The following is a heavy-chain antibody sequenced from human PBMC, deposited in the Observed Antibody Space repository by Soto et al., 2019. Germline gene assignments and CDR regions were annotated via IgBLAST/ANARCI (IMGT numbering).Heavy chain of an antibody. CDR2: ISYDGSNK. Sequence: PGGSLRLSCAASGFTFSSYAMHWVRQAPGKGLEWVAVISYDGSNKYYADSVKGRFTISRDNSKNTLYLQMNSLRAEDTAVYYCARERRGPTLTNEAYYDYWGQGTLVTVSS. CDR3: ARERRGPTLTNEAYYDY. V-gene: IGHV3-30-3*01. J-gene: IGHJ4*02. CDR1: GFTFSSYA. D-gene: IGHD1-1*01.